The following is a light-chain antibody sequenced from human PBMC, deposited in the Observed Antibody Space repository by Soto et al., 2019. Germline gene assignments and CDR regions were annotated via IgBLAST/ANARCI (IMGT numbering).Light chain of an antibody. CDR1: SGHSNYA. CDR2: LNSDGSH. V-gene: IGLV4-69*01. CDR3: QTWGTGIQV. Sequence: QLVLTQSPSASASLGASVKLTCTLSSGHSNYAIAWHQQLAEKGPRYLMRLNSDGSHSKGDGVPDRFSGSSSGAERYLTIYSLQSEDEADYYCQTWGTGIQVFGGGTKLTVL. J-gene: IGLJ3*02.